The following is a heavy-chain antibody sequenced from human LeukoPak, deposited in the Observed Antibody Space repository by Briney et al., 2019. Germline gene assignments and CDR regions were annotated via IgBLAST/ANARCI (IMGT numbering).Heavy chain of an antibody. V-gene: IGHV4-39*01. J-gene: IGHJ4*02. CDR3: VSPRGFSYGYFDY. CDR1: GGSISSSSAY. CDR2: IYYSKNT. Sequence: SETLSLTCTVSGGSISSSSAYCGWIRQPPGKGLEWIGSIYYSKNTYYNPSLKSRVTISADTSKNQFSLTLGSVSATDTAVYYCVSPRGFSYGYFDYWGQGTLVTVSS. D-gene: IGHD5-18*01.